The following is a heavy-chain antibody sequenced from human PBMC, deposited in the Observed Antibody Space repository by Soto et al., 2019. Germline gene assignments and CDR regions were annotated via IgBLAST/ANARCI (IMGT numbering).Heavy chain of an antibody. Sequence: SETLSLTCAVSSGSISSSNWWSWVRQPPGKGLEWIGEIYHSGSSNYNPSLKSRVTISVDKSKNQFSLKLSSVTAADTAVYYCARVRSSSWTRWFDPWGQGTLVTVSS. CDR2: IYHSGSS. CDR3: ARVRSSSWTRWFDP. D-gene: IGHD6-13*01. J-gene: IGHJ5*02. CDR1: SGSISSSNW. V-gene: IGHV4-4*02.